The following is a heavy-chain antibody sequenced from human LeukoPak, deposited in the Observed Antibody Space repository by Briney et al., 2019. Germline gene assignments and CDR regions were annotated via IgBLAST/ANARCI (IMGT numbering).Heavy chain of an antibody. J-gene: IGHJ4*02. CDR1: GFTFSTYS. D-gene: IGHD3-9*01. Sequence: PGGSLRLSCAASGFTFSTYSMSWVRQAPGKGLEWVSYVSRSSATIYYADSVKGRFTISRDNAKNSLYLQMNSLRDEDTAVYYCARVILTGYYNPLDYWGQGTLVTVSS. V-gene: IGHV3-48*02. CDR3: ARVILTGYYNPLDY. CDR2: VSRSSATI.